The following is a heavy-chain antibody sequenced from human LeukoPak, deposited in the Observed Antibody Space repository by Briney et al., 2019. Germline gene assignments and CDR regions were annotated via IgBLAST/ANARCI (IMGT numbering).Heavy chain of an antibody. CDR2: INSDGSST. Sequence: PGGSLRLSCAASGFTFSSYWMHWVRQSPGKGLVWVSRINSDGSSTSYADSVKGRVTISRDNAKNSLYLQMNSLRAEDTAVYYCARGGRLTAFYNYWGRGTLVTVSS. J-gene: IGHJ4*02. V-gene: IGHV3-74*01. CDR1: GFTFSSYW. D-gene: IGHD3-9*01. CDR3: ARGGRLTAFYNY.